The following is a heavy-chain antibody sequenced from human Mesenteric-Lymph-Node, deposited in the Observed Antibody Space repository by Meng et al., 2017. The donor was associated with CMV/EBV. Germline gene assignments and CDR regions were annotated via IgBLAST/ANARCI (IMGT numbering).Heavy chain of an antibody. J-gene: IGHJ5*02. CDR2: IIPILGIA. Sequence: ASGRTFSRYSISLVRQAPGQGLEWMGRIIPILGIANYAQKFQGRVTITADKSTSTAYMGLSSLRSEDTAVYYCARDLIFGVVHRFDPWGQGTLVTVSS. V-gene: IGHV1-69*04. CDR3: ARDLIFGVVHRFDP. D-gene: IGHD3-3*01. CDR1: GRTFSRYS.